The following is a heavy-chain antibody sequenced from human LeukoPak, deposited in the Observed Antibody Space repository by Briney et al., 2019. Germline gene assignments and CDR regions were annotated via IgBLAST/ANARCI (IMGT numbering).Heavy chain of an antibody. D-gene: IGHD2-15*01. Sequence: SVKVSCKASGGTFSSYAISWVRQAPGQGLEWMGRIIPIFGTANYAQKFQGRVTITTDGSTSTAYMELSSLRSEDTAVYYCATNRDCSGGSCYPYYYYYMDVWGKGTTVTVSS. V-gene: IGHV1-69*05. CDR3: ATNRDCSGGSCYPYYYYYMDV. CDR1: GGTFSSYA. J-gene: IGHJ6*03. CDR2: IIPIFGTA.